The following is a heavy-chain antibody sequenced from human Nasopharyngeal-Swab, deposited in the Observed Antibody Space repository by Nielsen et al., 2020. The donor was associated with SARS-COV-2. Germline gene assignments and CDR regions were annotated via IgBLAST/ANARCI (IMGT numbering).Heavy chain of an antibody. Sequence: SETLSLTCTVSGGSISSYYWSWIRQPPGKGLEWIGYIYYSGSTNYNPSLKSRVTISVDTSKNQFSLKLSSVTAADTAVYYCAREGRIPMVRGVITKTNWFDPWGQGTLVTVSS. D-gene: IGHD3-10*01. CDR1: GGSISSYY. V-gene: IGHV4-59*01. CDR3: AREGRIPMVRGVITKTNWFDP. J-gene: IGHJ5*02. CDR2: IYYSGST.